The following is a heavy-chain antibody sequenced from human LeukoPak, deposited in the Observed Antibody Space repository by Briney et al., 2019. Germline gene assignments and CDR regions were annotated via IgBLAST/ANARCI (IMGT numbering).Heavy chain of an antibody. CDR2: IYYSGST. D-gene: IGHD3-10*01. CDR1: GGSISSSSYY. J-gene: IGHJ4*02. V-gene: IGHV4-39*07. Sequence: SETLSLTCTVSGGSISSSSYYWGWIRQPPGKGLEWIGSIYYSGSTHYNPSLKSRVTISVDTSKNQFSLKLSSVTAADTAVYYCAAFLYGSGTRPYYFDYWGQGTLVTVSS. CDR3: AAFLYGSGTRPYYFDY.